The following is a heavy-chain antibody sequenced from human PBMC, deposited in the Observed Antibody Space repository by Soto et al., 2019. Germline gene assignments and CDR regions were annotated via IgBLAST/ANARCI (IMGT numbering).Heavy chain of an antibody. D-gene: IGHD3-22*01. Sequence: GGSLRLSCAASGFTFSSYAMSWVRQAPGKGLEWVSAISGSGGSTYYADSVKGRFTISRDNSKNTLYLQMNSLRAEDTAVYYCAKDQLNYYDSSGYYYSGYFDYWGQGTLVTVSS. CDR2: ISGSGGST. CDR1: GFTFSSYA. V-gene: IGHV3-23*01. J-gene: IGHJ4*02. CDR3: AKDQLNYYDSSGYYYSGYFDY.